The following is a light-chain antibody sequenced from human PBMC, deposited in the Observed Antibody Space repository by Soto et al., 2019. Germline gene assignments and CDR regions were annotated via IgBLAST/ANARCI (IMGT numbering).Light chain of an antibody. V-gene: IGLV2-14*03. CDR2: DVT. CDR1: STDVGDFNY. CDR3: SSYSSSTTQVV. J-gene: IGLJ2*01. Sequence: QSALTQPASVSGSPGRSVTISCTGTSTDVGDFNYVSWYQHLPGRAPKLIIYDVTNRPSGISYRFSASKSGRTASLTISGLQAEDEGDYYCSSYSSSTTQVVFGGGTKL.